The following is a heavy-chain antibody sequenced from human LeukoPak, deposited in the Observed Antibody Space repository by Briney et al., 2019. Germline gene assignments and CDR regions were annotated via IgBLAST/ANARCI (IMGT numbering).Heavy chain of an antibody. V-gene: IGHV3-30*18. Sequence: PGGSLRLSCAASGFTFSSYGMHWVRQAPGKGLEWVAVISYDGSNKYYADSVRGRFTISRDNSKNTLYLQMNSLRADDTAVYYCAKELNTVIRVIDYWGQGTLVTVSS. CDR3: AKELNTVIRVIDY. CDR1: GFTFSSYG. D-gene: IGHD3-10*01. CDR2: ISYDGSNK. J-gene: IGHJ4*02.